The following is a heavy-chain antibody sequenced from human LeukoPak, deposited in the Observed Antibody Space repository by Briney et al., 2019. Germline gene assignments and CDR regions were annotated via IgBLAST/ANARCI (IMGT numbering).Heavy chain of an antibody. CDR2: IHYSGAT. CDR1: GDSISGYF. CDR3: ARSPGGVVITY. J-gene: IGHJ4*02. D-gene: IGHD2-21*01. V-gene: IGHV4-59*01. Sequence: SETLSLTCTVSGDSISGYFWSWIRQTPGKGLEWIGYIHYSGATNYNPSLRSRVTMSVDTSKNQFSLKLSSVTAADTAVYYCARSPGGVVITYWGQGTLVTVSS.